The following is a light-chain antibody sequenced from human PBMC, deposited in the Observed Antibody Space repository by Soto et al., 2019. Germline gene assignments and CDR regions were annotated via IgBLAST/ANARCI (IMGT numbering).Light chain of an antibody. CDR2: KDS. V-gene: IGLV3-27*01. CDR3: YSAADNNLGV. Sequence: SYELTQPSSESVSPGQTARITCSGDVLAKKYARWFQQKPGQAPVLVIYKDSERPSGIPERFSGSSSGTTVTLTISGAQVEDEADYYCYSAADNNLGVFGGGTQLTVL. J-gene: IGLJ2*01. CDR1: VLAKKY.